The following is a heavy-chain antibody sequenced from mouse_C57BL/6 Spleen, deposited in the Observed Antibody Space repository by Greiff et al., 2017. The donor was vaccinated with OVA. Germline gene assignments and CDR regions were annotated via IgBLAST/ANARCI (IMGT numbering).Heavy chain of an antibody. CDR3: ASYYYGSSGGSY. CDR1: GYTFTSYW. D-gene: IGHD1-1*01. V-gene: IGHV1-69*01. J-gene: IGHJ3*01. Sequence: VQLQQPGAELVMPGASVKLSCKASGYTFTSYWMHWVKQRPGHGLEWIGEIVPSDSYTNYNQKFKGKSTLTVDKSSSTAYMQLSSLTSEDSAVYYCASYYYGSSGGSYWGQGTLVTVSA. CDR2: IVPSDSYT.